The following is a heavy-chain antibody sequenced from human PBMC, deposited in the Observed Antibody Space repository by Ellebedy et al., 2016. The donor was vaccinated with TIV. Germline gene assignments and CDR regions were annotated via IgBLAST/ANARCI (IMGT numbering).Heavy chain of an antibody. Sequence: GESLKISCAASGFTFSSYSMNWVRQAPGKGLEWVSSISSTSSYIYYADSVKGRFTISRDNAKNSLYLQMNSLRAEDTAIYYCVRRGCTNGICYAAGNYGMDVWGQGTTVTVSS. CDR2: ISSTSSYI. CDR3: VRRGCTNGICYAAGNYGMDV. J-gene: IGHJ6*02. CDR1: GFTFSSYS. V-gene: IGHV3-21*01. D-gene: IGHD2-8*01.